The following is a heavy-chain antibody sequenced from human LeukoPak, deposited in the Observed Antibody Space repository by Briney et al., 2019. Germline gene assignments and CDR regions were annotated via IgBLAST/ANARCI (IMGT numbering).Heavy chain of an antibody. J-gene: IGHJ4*02. V-gene: IGHV1-46*01. CDR2: INPSGGST. D-gene: IGHD3-10*01. CDR3: FPYSGENFDY. CDR1: GYTFTSYF. Sequence: ASVKVSCKASGYTFTSYFMHWVRQAPGQGLDWMGIINPSGGSTSYAQKYQGRVTMTRDTSTSTVYMELSSLRSEDTAVYYCFPYSGENFDYWGQGTLVTVSS.